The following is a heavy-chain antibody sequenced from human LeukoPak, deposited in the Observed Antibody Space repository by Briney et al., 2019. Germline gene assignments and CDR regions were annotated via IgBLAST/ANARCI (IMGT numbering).Heavy chain of an antibody. J-gene: IGHJ4*02. CDR3: ARDLQLTLDY. CDR1: GFTFSSYA. Sequence: GRSLRLSCAASGFTFSSYAMHWVRQAPGKGLEWVAVISYDGSNKYYADSVKGRFTISRDNSKNTLYLQMNSLRAEDTAVYYCARDLQLTLDYWGQGTLVTVSS. D-gene: IGHD6-13*01. V-gene: IGHV3-30-3*01. CDR2: ISYDGSNK.